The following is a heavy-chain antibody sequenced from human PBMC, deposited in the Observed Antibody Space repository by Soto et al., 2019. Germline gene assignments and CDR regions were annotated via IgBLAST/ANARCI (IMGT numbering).Heavy chain of an antibody. V-gene: IGHV4-59*01. J-gene: IGHJ4*02. CDR2: IYYSGST. D-gene: IGHD5-18*01. CDR1: GGSISSYY. Sequence: SETLSLTCTVSGGSISSYYWSWIRQPPGKGLEWIGYIYYSGSTNYNPSLKSRVTISVNTSKNQFSLKLSSVTAADTAVYYCASGHGNTAMAYFDYWGQGTLVTVSS. CDR3: ASGHGNTAMAYFDY.